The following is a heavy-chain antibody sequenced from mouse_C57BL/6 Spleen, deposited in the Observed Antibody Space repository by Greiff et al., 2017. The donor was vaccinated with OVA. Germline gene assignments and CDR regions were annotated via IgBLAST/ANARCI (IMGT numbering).Heavy chain of an antibody. CDR3: ARRTLYDYYAMDY. V-gene: IGHV1-80*01. D-gene: IGHD2-3*01. J-gene: IGHJ4*01. Sequence: VQLQQSGAELVKPGASVKISCKASGYAFSSYWMNWVKQRPGKGLEWIGQIYPGDGDTNYNGKFKGKATLTADKSSSTAYMQLSSLTSEDSAVYFCARRTLYDYYAMDYWGQGTSVTVSS. CDR1: GYAFSSYW. CDR2: IYPGDGDT.